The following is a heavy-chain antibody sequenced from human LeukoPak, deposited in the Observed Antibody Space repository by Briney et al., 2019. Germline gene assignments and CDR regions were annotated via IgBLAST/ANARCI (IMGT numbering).Heavy chain of an antibody. V-gene: IGHV3-74*01. J-gene: IGHJ4*02. Sequence: PGGSLRLSCAASGFTFSSYWMHWVRQAPGKGLVWVSRINSDGSSTSYADSVKGRFTISRDNSKNSLYLQMNSLRAEDTAVYYCARALIGYYFDYWGQGTLVTVSS. CDR3: ARALIGYYFDY. D-gene: IGHD2-8*01. CDR1: GFTFSSYW. CDR2: INSDGSST.